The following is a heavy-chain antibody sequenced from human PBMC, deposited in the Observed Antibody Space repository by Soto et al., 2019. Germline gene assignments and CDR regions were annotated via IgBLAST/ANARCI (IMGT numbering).Heavy chain of an antibody. CDR3: GRDGVGATPLGWFDP. V-gene: IGHV1-2*06. D-gene: IGHD1-26*01. Sequence: QVQLVQSGAEVKKPGASVKVCCKASGYTFIGYYIHWVRQAPGQGLEWMGRINPRSGDTTYAQKFQGRLTMTRDTSIRTAYMELSSLRSDDTAVYYCGRDGVGATPLGWFDPWGQGSLVTVSS. J-gene: IGHJ5*02. CDR1: GYTFIGYY. CDR2: INPRSGDT.